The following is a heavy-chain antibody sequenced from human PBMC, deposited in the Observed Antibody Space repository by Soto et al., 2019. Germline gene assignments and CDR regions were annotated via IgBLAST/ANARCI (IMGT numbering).Heavy chain of an antibody. CDR2: IIPIFGTA. D-gene: IGHD1-26*01. Sequence: QVQLVQSGAEVKKPGSSVQVSCKASGGTFSSYSINWVRQAPGQGLEWMGEIIPIFGTANYAQKFQGRVTMTADESTSTAYMELGSLSSEGTAVYYCARDGGRHSGGIDYWGQGTLVTVSS. CDR3: ARDGGRHSGGIDY. CDR1: GGTFSSYS. J-gene: IGHJ4*02. V-gene: IGHV1-69*01.